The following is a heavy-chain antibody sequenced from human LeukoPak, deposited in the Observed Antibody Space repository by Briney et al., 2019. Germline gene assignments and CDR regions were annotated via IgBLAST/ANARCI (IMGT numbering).Heavy chain of an antibody. D-gene: IGHD3-22*01. CDR1: GFTFRNYA. J-gene: IGHJ4*02. V-gene: IGHV3-23*01. CDR2: ISANGGST. Sequence: PGGSLRLSCAASGFTFRNYAMSWVRHAPGKGLEWVSVISANGGSTYYADSVKGRFTNSRDNYKKTLYVQMNSIRAEDTAVYYCAKGPPLGHYCDRSGYSDWGQGNLVTVSS. CDR3: AKGPPLGHYCDRSGYSD.